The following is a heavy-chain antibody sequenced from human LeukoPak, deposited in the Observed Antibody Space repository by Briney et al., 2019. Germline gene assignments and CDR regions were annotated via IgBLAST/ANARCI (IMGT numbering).Heavy chain of an antibody. J-gene: IGHJ5*02. CDR1: GFTFTSSA. Sequence: SVTVSCKASGFTFTSSAMQWVRQARGQRLEWIGWIVVGSGNTNYAQKFQERVTITRDMSTSTAYMELSSLRSEDTAVYYCAVSSEDSTDWFDPWGQGTLVTVSS. D-gene: IGHD3-3*01. CDR3: AVSSEDSTDWFDP. CDR2: IVVGSGNT. V-gene: IGHV1-58*02.